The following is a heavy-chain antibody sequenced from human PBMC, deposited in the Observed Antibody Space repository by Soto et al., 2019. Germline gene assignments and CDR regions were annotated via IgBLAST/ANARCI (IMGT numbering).Heavy chain of an antibody. CDR1: GFPFTSYA. Sequence: QVQLVESGGGVVQPGRSLTLSCAASGFPFTSYAIHWVRQAPGKGLEWVAVISHDGGIKHYADSVKGRFTISRDNSKNTLYLQLNSRRDEGGAVYRCGRGRDALDVWGQGTTVTVAS. CDR2: ISHDGGIK. V-gene: IGHV3-30-3*01. J-gene: IGHJ6*02. CDR3: GRGRDALDV.